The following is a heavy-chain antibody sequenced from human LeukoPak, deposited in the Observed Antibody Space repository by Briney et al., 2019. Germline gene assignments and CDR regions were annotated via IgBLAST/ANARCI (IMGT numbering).Heavy chain of an antibody. CDR1: GGFISSYY. CDR2: IYYSGST. J-gene: IGHJ4*02. V-gene: IGHV4-59*01. CDR3: ARAMTGSYYSPRLDY. D-gene: IGHD1-26*01. Sequence: SETLSHTCTVSGGFISSYYWSWIRQPPGKGLEWIGYIYYSGSTNYNPSLKSRVTISVDTSKNQFSLKLSSVTAADTAVYYCARAMTGSYYSPRLDYWGQGTLVTVSS.